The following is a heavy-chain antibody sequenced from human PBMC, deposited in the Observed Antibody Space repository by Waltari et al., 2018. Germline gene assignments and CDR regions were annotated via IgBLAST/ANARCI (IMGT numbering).Heavy chain of an antibody. CDR2: INPNSGGT. V-gene: IGHV1-2*02. J-gene: IGHJ4*02. CDR3: ARLHGDYVTQHPY. Sequence: QVQLVQSGAEVKKPGASVKVSCKASGYTFTGYYMHWVRQAPGQGLEGMGCINPNSGGTNYAQKFQGRFTMTRDTSISTAYMELSRLTSDDTAVYYCARLHGDYVTQHPYWGQGTLVTVSS. CDR1: GYTFTGYY. D-gene: IGHD4-17*01.